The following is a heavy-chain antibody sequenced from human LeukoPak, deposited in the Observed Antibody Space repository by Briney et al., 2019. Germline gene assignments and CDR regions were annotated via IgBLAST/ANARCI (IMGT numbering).Heavy chain of an antibody. V-gene: IGHV4-4*07. D-gene: IGHD6-13*01. J-gene: IGHJ4*02. CDR1: GDSISSFY. Sequence: SETLSLTCTVSGDSISSFYWSWIRQPAGKGLERLGLIYSSGSTNYNPSLESRVTMSVDTSKNQLSLKLSPVTAADTAVYYCARDVVAAAGTWDYWGQGTLVTVSS. CDR3: ARDVVAAAGTWDY. CDR2: IYSSGST.